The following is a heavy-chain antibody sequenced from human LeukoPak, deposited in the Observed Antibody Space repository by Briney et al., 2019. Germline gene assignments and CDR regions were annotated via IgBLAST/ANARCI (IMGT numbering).Heavy chain of an antibody. CDR1: GFTFSTHW. Sequence: GGSLRLSCAASGFTFSTHWMSWVRQFPGKGLEWVANIKQDGSEKHYVDSVRGRFTISRDNAESSLYLQMNSLRAEDTAVYYCASDFGSGSFFAYWGQGTLVTVSS. CDR2: IKQDGSEK. D-gene: IGHD3-10*01. V-gene: IGHV3-7*03. J-gene: IGHJ4*02. CDR3: ASDFGSGSFFAY.